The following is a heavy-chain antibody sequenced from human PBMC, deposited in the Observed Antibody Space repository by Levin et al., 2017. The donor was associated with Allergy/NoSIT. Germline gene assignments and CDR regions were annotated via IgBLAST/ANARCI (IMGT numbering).Heavy chain of an antibody. Sequence: GESLKISCAASGFTFSSYAMHWVRQAPGKGLEWVAVISYDGSNKYYADSVKGRFTISRDNSKNTLYLQMNSLRAEDTAVYYCARDNGDYGGEYYFDYWGQGTLVTVSS. CDR3: ARDNGDYGGEYYFDY. J-gene: IGHJ4*02. V-gene: IGHV3-30*04. D-gene: IGHD4-17*01. CDR1: GFTFSSYA. CDR2: ISYDGSNK.